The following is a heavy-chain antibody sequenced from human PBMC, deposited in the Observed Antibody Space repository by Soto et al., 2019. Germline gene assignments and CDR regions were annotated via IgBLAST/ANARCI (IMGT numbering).Heavy chain of an antibody. D-gene: IGHD2-15*01. V-gene: IGHV3-23*01. CDR3: AAYITVRKREELGYCSGGSCQRGIDY. Sequence: GSLRLSCAASGFTVSVYGLSWVRQAPGEGLEWVSAISGSDGSTYYADSVKGRSTISRDNSKNTLYLQMNSLRAEDTAVYYCAAYITVRKREELGYCSGGSCQRGIDYWGQGTLVTVSS. CDR2: ISGSDGST. J-gene: IGHJ4*02. CDR1: GFTVSVYG.